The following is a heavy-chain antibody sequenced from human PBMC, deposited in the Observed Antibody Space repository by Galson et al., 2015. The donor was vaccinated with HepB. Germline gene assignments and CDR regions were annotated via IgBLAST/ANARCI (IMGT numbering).Heavy chain of an antibody. CDR2: INAGNGNT. CDR1: GYTFTSYA. D-gene: IGHD2-15*01. J-gene: IGHJ6*02. V-gene: IGHV1-3*01. Sequence: SVKVSCKASGYTFTSYAMHWVRQAPGQRLEWMGWINAGNGNTKYSQKFQGRVTITRDTSASTAYMELSSLRSEDTAVYYCARTSKLPSIYYYYYGMDVWGQGTTVTVSS. CDR3: ARTSKLPSIYYYYYGMDV.